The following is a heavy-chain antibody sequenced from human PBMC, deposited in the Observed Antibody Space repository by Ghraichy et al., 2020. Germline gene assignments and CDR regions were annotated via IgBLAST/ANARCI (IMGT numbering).Heavy chain of an antibody. CDR3: ARGVHPGGGYYYDSSGYYLDY. J-gene: IGHJ4*02. Sequence: GGSLRLSCAASGFTFSSYSMNWVRQAPGKGLEWVSYISSSSSTIYYADSVKGRFTISRDNAKNSLYLQMNSLRDEDTAVYYCARGVHPGGGYYYDSSGYYLDYWGQGTLVTVSS. D-gene: IGHD3-22*01. V-gene: IGHV3-48*02. CDR1: GFTFSSYS. CDR2: ISSSSSTI.